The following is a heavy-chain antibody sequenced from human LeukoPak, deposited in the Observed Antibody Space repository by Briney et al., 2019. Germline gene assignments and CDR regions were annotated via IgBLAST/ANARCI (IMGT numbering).Heavy chain of an antibody. D-gene: IGHD3-10*01. Sequence: ASVKVSCKASGYTFTSYDINWVRQATGHGLEWMGWMNPNSGNTGYAQKFQGRVTMTRNTSISTAYMELSSLRSEDTAVYYCARGHQFDYGSGSFMDVWGQGTTVTVSS. CDR2: MNPNSGNT. CDR1: GYTFTSYD. J-gene: IGHJ6*02. V-gene: IGHV1-8*01. CDR3: ARGHQFDYGSGSFMDV.